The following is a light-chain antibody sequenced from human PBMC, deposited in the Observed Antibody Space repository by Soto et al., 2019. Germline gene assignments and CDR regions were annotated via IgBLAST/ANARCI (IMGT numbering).Light chain of an antibody. V-gene: IGKV3-20*01. CDR1: QSVPRSY. CDR2: GAS. J-gene: IGKJ1*01. CDR3: QQYGSSGT. Sequence: ERATLSCRAGQSVPRSYLAWYQQKPGQAPRLLIYGASNRATGIPDRFSGSGSGTDFTLTISRLEPEDFAVYYCQQYGSSGTFGQGTKVDIK.